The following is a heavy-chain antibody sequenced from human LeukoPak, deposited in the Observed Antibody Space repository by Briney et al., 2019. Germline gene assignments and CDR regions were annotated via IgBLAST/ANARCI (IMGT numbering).Heavy chain of an antibody. Sequence: RASVKVSCKASGYTITGYDINWVRQATGQGLEWRGWMNPNSGNTGYAQKFQGRVTMTRNTSISTAYMELSSLRSEDTAVYYCAREGDIDYTSWFDPWGQGTLVTVSS. CDR3: AREGDIDYTSWFDP. J-gene: IGHJ5*02. CDR2: MNPNSGNT. V-gene: IGHV1-8*02. D-gene: IGHD4-11*01. CDR1: GYTITGYD.